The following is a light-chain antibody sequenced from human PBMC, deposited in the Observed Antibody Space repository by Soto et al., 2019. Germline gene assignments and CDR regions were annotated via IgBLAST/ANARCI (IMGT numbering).Light chain of an antibody. CDR1: QSISSY. V-gene: IGKV1-39*01. Sequence: DIQMTQSPSSLSASVGDRVDITCRSSQSISSYLNWYQQKPGKAPKLLIYAASSLQSGVPSRFSGSGSGTDFTLTISSLQPEDFATYYGQQSYSTPTITFGQGTRLEIK. CDR2: AAS. J-gene: IGKJ5*01. CDR3: QQSYSTPTIT.